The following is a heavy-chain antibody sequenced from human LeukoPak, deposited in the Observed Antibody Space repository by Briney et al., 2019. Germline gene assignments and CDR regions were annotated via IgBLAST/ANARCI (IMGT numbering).Heavy chain of an antibody. J-gene: IGHJ4*02. CDR3: ARNSGSFAFDY. V-gene: IGHV3-48*04. CDR2: ISSSSSTI. D-gene: IGHD1-26*01. CDR1: GFTFSSYS. Sequence: GGSLRLSCAASGFTFSSYSMNWVRQAPGKGLEWVSYISSSSSTIYYADSVKGRFTISRDNAKNSLYLQMNSLRAEDTAVYYCARNSGSFAFDYWSQGTLVTVSS.